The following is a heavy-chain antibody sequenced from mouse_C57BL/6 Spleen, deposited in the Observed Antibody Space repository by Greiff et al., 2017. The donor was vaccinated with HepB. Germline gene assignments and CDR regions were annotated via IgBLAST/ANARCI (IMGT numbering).Heavy chain of an antibody. CDR1: GYAFSSSW. CDR2: IYPGDGDT. V-gene: IGHV1-82*01. J-gene: IGHJ2*01. CDR3: ARSGSGSPHFDY. D-gene: IGHD1-3*01. Sequence: VQLQQSGPELVKPGASVKISCKASGYAFSSSWMNWVKQRPGKGLEWIGRIYPGDGDTNYNGKFKGKATLTADNSSSTAYMQLSSLTSEDSAVYFCARSGSGSPHFDYWGQSTTLTVSS.